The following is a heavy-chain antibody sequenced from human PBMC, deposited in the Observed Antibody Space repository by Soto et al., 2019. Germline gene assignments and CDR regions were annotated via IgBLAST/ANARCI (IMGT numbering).Heavy chain of an antibody. D-gene: IGHD3-10*01. CDR3: AKDRILYGSGSYPLDY. Sequence: GGSLRLSCAASGLTFSSYGMHWVRQAPGKGLEWVAVISYDGSNKYYADSVKGRFTISRDNSKNTLYLQMNSLRAEDTAVYYCAKDRILYGSGSYPLDYWGQGTLVTVSS. CDR2: ISYDGSNK. CDR1: GLTFSSYG. V-gene: IGHV3-30*18. J-gene: IGHJ4*02.